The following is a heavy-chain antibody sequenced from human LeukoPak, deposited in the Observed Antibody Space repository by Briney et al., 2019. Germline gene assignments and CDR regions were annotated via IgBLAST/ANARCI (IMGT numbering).Heavy chain of an antibody. D-gene: IGHD3-16*01. J-gene: IGHJ5*02. CDR1: GFTFSSYA. CDR2: ISYDGSNR. V-gene: IGHV3-30-3*01. Sequence: SGRSLRLSCAASGFTFSSYAMHWVRQAPGKGLEWVAVISYDGSNRYYADSVKGRFTISRDNSKNTLYLQMNGLRAEDTAVYYCARPREGDNWFDPWGQGTLVTVSS. CDR3: ARPREGDNWFDP.